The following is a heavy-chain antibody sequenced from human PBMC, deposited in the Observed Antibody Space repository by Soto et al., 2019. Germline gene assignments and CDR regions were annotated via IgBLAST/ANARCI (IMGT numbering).Heavy chain of an antibody. CDR2: ISAYNGNT. CDR1: GYTFTSYG. CDR3: ARDLGGITMVRGAKPDLDY. D-gene: IGHD3-10*01. V-gene: IGHV1-18*01. Sequence: ASVKVSCKASGYTFTSYGISWVRQAPGQGLDWMGWISAYNGNTNYAQKLQGRVTMTTDTSTSTAYMELRSLRSDDTAVYYCARDLGGITMVRGAKPDLDYWGQGTLVTVSS. J-gene: IGHJ4*02.